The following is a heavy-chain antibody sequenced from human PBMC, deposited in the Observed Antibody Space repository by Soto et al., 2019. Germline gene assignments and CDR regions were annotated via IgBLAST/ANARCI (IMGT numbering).Heavy chain of an antibody. CDR2: IYSGGST. Sequence: EVQLVESGGGLVQPGGSLRLSCAASGFTVSSNYMSWVRQAPGKGLEWVSVIYSGGSTYYADSVKGRFTISRHNSKNTLYLQMNILRAEDPAVYYCARYYGDYGFDSWGQGTMVTVSS. V-gene: IGHV3-53*04. CDR1: GFTVSSNY. D-gene: IGHD4-17*01. J-gene: IGHJ3*02. CDR3: ARYYGDYGFDS.